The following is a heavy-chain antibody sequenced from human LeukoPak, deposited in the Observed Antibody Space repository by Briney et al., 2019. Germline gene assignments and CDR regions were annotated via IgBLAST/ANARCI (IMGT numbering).Heavy chain of an antibody. CDR1: GGSISSGGYY. D-gene: IGHD1-26*01. CDR3: ARAEWEPYVPDY. V-gene: IGHV4-61*08. Sequence: SETLSLTCTVSGGSISSGGYYWTWIRQPPGKGLEWIGYIFHSGSTNYNPSLKSRVTISVDTSKNQFSLKLSSVTAADTAVYYCARAEWEPYVPDYWGQGTLVTVSS. J-gene: IGHJ4*02. CDR2: IFHSGST.